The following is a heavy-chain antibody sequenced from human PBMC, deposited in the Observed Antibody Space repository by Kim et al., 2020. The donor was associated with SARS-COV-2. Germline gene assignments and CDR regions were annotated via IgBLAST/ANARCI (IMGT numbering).Heavy chain of an antibody. CDR2: MNPYSGNT. Sequence: ASVKVSCKASGYTFTSYDINWVRQATGQGLEWLGWMNPYSGNTGYAPKFQGRVNMTRDTSISTVYMELRSLRSDDTAMYYCARSPDGSFDAWGQGNLVTGSS. D-gene: IGHD6-19*01. CDR1: GYTFTSYD. CDR3: ARSPDGSFDA. V-gene: IGHV1-8*01. J-gene: IGHJ4*02.